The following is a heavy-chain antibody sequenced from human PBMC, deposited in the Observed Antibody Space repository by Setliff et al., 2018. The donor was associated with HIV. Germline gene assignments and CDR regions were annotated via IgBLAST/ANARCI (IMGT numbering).Heavy chain of an antibody. CDR1: GGNFRFYA. V-gene: IGHV1-69*13. CDR2: IIPMFVTA. J-gene: IGHJ3*02. CDR3: ARDTGQQLVGFDI. D-gene: IGHD6-13*01. Sequence: SVKVSCKASGGNFRFYAFSWVRQAPGQGLEWMGGIIPMFVTANYAQKFQDRVTITADESTTTAYMELSSLRSEDTAVYYCARDTGQQLVGFDIWGQGTMVTVSS.